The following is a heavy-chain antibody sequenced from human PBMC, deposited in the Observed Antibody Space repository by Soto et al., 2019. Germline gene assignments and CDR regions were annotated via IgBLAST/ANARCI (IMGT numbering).Heavy chain of an antibody. V-gene: IGHV3-7*01. D-gene: IGHD2-8*01. Sequence: RLSCAASGFTFSSYWMSWVRQAPGKGLEWVANIKQDGSEKYYVDSVKGRFTISRDNAKNSLYLQMNSLRAEDTAVYYCARAPMVLSRSYFDSWGQGTPVTVSS. CDR2: IKQDGSEK. J-gene: IGHJ4*02. CDR1: GFTFSSYW. CDR3: ARAPMVLSRSYFDS.